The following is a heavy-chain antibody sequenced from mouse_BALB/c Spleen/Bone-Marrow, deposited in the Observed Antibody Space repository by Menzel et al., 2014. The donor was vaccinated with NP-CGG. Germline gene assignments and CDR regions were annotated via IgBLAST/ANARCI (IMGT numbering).Heavy chain of an antibody. CDR3: TRSGGGSRGAWFAY. J-gene: IGHJ3*01. CDR1: AYTFTSYS. Sequence: GAELVKPGASVRLSCKASAYTFTSYSMYWVKQSPGQGLEWIGEINPSNGGTNFNEKFKSKATLTVDKSSTTSYMQLSSLTSEDSAVYYCTRSGGGSRGAWFAYWGQGTLVTVSA. V-gene: IGHV1S81*02. CDR2: INPSNGGT. D-gene: IGHD1-1*01.